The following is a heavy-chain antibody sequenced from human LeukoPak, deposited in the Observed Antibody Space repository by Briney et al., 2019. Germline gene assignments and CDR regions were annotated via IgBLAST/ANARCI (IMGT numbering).Heavy chain of an antibody. J-gene: IGHJ4*02. D-gene: IGHD6-6*01. V-gene: IGHV5-51*01. CDR2: VYPGDSDT. CDR3: ARRSSIATRLFDY. Sequence: GESLKISCKGSGYSFNTYWIAWVRQMPGKGLEVMGIVYPGDSDTRYSPSFQGQVTISVDKSISTAYLQWSSLKASDTAIYFCARRSSIATRLFDYWGQGTLVTVSS. CDR1: GYSFNTYW.